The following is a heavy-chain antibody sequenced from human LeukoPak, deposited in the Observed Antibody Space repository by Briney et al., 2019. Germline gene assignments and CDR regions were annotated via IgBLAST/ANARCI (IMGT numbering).Heavy chain of an antibody. V-gene: IGHV3-53*04. CDR1: GFTVSSNY. J-gene: IGHJ4*02. D-gene: IGHD2-2*02. CDR3: ATVPRSSCCYTFDY. CDR2: FYPGGTT. Sequence: GGSLRLSCAASGFTVSSNYMAWVRQPPGKGLEWVSVFYPGGTTHYADSVKGRFTVSRHDSKNTLYLQMNSLRVEDTAVYYCATVPRSSCCYTFDYWGQGILVTVSS.